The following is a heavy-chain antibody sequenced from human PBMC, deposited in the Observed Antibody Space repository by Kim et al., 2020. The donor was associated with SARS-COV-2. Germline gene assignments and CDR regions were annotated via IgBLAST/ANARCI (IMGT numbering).Heavy chain of an antibody. CDR2: TNHRGTT. J-gene: IGHJ5*02. CDR1: GENFRAYY. CDR3: ARGRYFDWLLGTTADNYFDP. V-gene: IGHV4-34*01. Sequence: SETLSLTCAVYGENFRAYYWSWIRQPPGKGLEWIGETNHRGTTNYSPSLKSRVIISADTSKSQFSLKVNSVIAADTAGYYWARGRYFDWLLGTTADNYFDPWGQGTLVTDSS. D-gene: IGHD3-9*01.